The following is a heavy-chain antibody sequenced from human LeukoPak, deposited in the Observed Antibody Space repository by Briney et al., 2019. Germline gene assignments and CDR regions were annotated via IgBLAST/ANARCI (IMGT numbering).Heavy chain of an antibody. J-gene: IGHJ4*02. CDR3: ARQGYYYDSSGDKGTDY. D-gene: IGHD3-22*01. CDR1: GGSISSSSYY. V-gene: IGHV4-39*01. Sequence: SEILSLTCTVSGGSISSSSYYWGWIRQPPGKGLEWIGSIYYSGSTYYNPSLKSRVTISVDTSKNQFSLKLSSVTAADTAVYYCARQGYYYDSSGDKGTDYWGQGTLVTVSS. CDR2: IYYSGST.